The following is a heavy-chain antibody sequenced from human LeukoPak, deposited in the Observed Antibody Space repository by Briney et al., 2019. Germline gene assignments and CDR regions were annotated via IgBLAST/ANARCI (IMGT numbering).Heavy chain of an antibody. Sequence: GGSQRLSCAASGFTFSSYSMNWVRQAPGKGLEWVSSISSSSSYIYYADSVKGRFTISRDNAKNSLYLQMNSLRAEDTAVYYCARVVGSTSPMDYWGQGTLVTVSS. CDR3: ARVVGSTSPMDY. CDR2: ISSSSSYI. V-gene: IGHV3-21*01. CDR1: GFTFSSYS. D-gene: IGHD2-2*01. J-gene: IGHJ4*02.